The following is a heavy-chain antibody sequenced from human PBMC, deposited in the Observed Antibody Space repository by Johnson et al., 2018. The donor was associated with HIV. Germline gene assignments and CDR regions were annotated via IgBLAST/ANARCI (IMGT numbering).Heavy chain of an antibody. V-gene: IGHV3-30*18. CDR1: GFTFSNYG. J-gene: IGHJ3*02. CDR2: SSYDGTNK. CDR3: AKEYFDI. Sequence: QVQLVESGGGVVQPGGSLRLSCAASGFTFSNYGMHWVRQAPGKGLEWVAVSSYDGTNKYYADSVKGRFTISRDDSKNTLLLQLKSLRAEDTAVYYCAKEYFDIWGQGTMVTVSS.